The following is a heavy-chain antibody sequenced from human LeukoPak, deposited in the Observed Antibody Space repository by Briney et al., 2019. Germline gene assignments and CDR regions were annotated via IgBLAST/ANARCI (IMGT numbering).Heavy chain of an antibody. J-gene: IGHJ5*02. CDR2: INPNSGGT. D-gene: IGHD3-9*01. CDR3: ATLEAVSPPNWHYDILTGYTANKRNWSDP. CDR1: GYTVTGYY. V-gene: IGHV1-2*02. Sequence: SVKVSCKASGYTVTGYYMLWVRQAPGLGLEWMGWINPNSGGTNYAQKFQGRVTMTRDTSISPAYMELSRLRSDDTALYYCATLEAVSPPNWHYDILTGYTANKRNWSDPWGQGTLVTVSS.